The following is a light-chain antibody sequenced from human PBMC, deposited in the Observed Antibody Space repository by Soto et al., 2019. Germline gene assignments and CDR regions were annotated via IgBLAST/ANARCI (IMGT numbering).Light chain of an antibody. V-gene: IGLV2-11*01. CDR2: DVN. J-gene: IGLJ2*01. CDR3: CSSAVSYTFVV. Sequence: QSALTQPRSVSGSPGQSVTISCTGASSDVGGYNYVSWYQQHPGIAPKLMIYDVNQRPSGVPDRFSGSKSGNTASLTISGLHAEDEADYYCCSSAVSYTFVVFGGGTKLTVL. CDR1: SSDVGGYNY.